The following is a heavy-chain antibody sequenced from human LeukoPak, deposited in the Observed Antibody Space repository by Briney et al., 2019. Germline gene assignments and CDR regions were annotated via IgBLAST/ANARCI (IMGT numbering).Heavy chain of an antibody. D-gene: IGHD3-3*01. V-gene: IGHV3-30-3*01. CDR2: ISYDGSNK. CDR3: AREEYYDFWSGYKALNYYGMDV. Sequence: GGSLRLSCAASGFTFSSYAIHWVRQAPGKGLEWVAVISYDGSNKYYADSVKGRFTISRDNSKNTLYLQMNSLRAEYTAVYYCAREEYYDFWSGYKALNYYGMDVWGQGTTVTVSS. CDR1: GFTFSSYA. J-gene: IGHJ6*02.